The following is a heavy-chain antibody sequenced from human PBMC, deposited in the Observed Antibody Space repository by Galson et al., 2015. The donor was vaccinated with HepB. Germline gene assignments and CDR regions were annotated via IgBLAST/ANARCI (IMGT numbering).Heavy chain of an antibody. Sequence: SVKVSCKASGYTFRNFVINWVRQAPGQGLEWMGRISVYNGDTSFAQNLQVRVTLTTDTSSNTAYMELRSLRPDDTALYYCAREGYGGIDAFDFWGQGTMVIVSS. CDR1: GYTFRNFV. CDR2: ISVYNGDT. J-gene: IGHJ3*01. D-gene: IGHD4-23*01. V-gene: IGHV1-18*04. CDR3: AREGYGGIDAFDF.